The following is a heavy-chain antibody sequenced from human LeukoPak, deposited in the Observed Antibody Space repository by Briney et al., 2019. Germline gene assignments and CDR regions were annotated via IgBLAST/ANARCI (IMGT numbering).Heavy chain of an antibody. V-gene: IGHV3-7*03. CDR2: INQDGTDK. Sequence: GGSLRLSCAASGFTFTTHWMSWIRQAPGKGLEWVANINQDGTDKYYVDSVKGRFTFSRDNAQNSLYLQMSSLRVEDTAVYYCVTYSTGLYKGLEFWGQGTQVTVSS. CDR1: GFTFTTHW. CDR3: VTYSTGLYKGLEF. D-gene: IGHD2-8*02. J-gene: IGHJ4*02.